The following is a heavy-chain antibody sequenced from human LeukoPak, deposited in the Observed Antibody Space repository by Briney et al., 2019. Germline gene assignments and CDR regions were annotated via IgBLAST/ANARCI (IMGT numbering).Heavy chain of an antibody. V-gene: IGHV5-51*01. CDR2: IYPGDSDT. J-gene: IGHJ4*02. CDR1: GYSFTSYW. D-gene: IGHD3-22*01. Sequence: GESLKISCKGSGYSFTSYWIGWVRQMPGKGLEWMGIIYPGDSDTRYSPSFQGQVTISADKSISTAYLQWSSLKASDTAMYYCARPRTPYYYDSSGYDNSFDYWGQGTPVTVSS. CDR3: ARPRTPYYYDSSGYDNSFDY.